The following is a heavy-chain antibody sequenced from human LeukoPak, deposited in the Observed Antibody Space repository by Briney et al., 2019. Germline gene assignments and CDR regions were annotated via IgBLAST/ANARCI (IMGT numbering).Heavy chain of an antibody. CDR3: ASAYSNGWYVPFDS. Sequence: PSETLSLTCAVYGGSFSGYFWTWIRQPPGKGLEWIGEINHSGSTNYNPSLKSRVTISVGTSKNQFSLKLTSVTAADTAIYYCASAYSNGWYVPFDSWGQGTLVTVSS. J-gene: IGHJ4*02. CDR2: INHSGST. V-gene: IGHV4-34*01. D-gene: IGHD6-19*01. CDR1: GGSFSGYF.